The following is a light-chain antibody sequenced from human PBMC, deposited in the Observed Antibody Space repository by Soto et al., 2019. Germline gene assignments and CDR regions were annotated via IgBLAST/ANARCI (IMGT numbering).Light chain of an antibody. CDR2: DAS. J-gene: IGKJ1*01. CDR3: QQYNSYWT. V-gene: IGKV1-5*01. CDR1: QSVNHW. Sequence: DIQMTQYPSTLSASVGERVTISCRASQSVNHWLAWYQRKPGKAPKLLIHDASTLVSGIPSRFSGSGSGTEFTLTISSLQPDDLSTYYCQQYNSYWTFGQGTKVEIK.